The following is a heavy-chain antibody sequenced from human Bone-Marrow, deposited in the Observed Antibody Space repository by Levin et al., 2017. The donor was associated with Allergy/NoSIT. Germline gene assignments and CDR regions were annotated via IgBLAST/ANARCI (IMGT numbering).Heavy chain of an antibody. J-gene: IGHJ5*02. CDR1: GFVFGRYG. V-gene: IGHV3-30-3*01. CDR3: ARDYLVLVPPGHNCFDP. D-gene: IGHD1-26*01. Sequence: PGGSLRLSCVASGFVFGRYGMHWVRQAPGKGLEWVAFTSNDGSNNYYADSVEGRFTISRDSSKNTLYLLMNSLRTDDTAVYYCARDYLVLVPPGHNCFDPWGQGTLVIVSS. CDR2: TSNDGSNN.